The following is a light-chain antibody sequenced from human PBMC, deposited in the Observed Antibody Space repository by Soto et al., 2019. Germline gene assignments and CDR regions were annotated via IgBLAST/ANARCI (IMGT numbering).Light chain of an antibody. V-gene: IGKV3-15*01. CDR2: DAS. J-gene: IGKJ5*01. CDR3: QQYHNWPIT. Sequence: EIVMTQSPATLSVSQGESATLSCRASQSVSSDLAWYQQKPGQAPRLLMYDASTRATGISARFSGSGSGTEFTPTISSLQSEDFAVYYCQQYHNWPITFGQGTRLEI. CDR1: QSVSSD.